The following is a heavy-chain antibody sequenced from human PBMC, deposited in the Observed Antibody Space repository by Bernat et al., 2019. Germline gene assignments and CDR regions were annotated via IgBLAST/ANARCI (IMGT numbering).Heavy chain of an antibody. D-gene: IGHD2-2*01. CDR2: ISGSGGRT. Sequence: EVQLLESGGGLVQPGGSLRLSCAASGFTFSSYAMSWVRQAPGKGLEWVSAISGSGGRTYYEDSVKGRFTISRDNSKNTLYFQMNSLRAEDTAVYYCAKDQRYCTTTSCYGKDAFDIWGQGTMVTVSS. CDR3: AKDQRYCTTTSCYGKDAFDI. V-gene: IGHV3-23*01. CDR1: GFTFSSYA. J-gene: IGHJ3*02.